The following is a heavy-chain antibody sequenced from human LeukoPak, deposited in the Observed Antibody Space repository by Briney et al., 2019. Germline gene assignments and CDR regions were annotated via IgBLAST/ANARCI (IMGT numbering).Heavy chain of an antibody. J-gene: IGHJ4*02. CDR2: MHYSGGT. CDR1: GGSITKNGYY. Sequence: PSETLSLTCSVSGGSITKNGYYWGWIRQSPETGLEWIGSMHYSGGTYYNPSLNSRVTISVDTSKNQFSLKLTSVTAADTAVYYCCGSGWFAGPFGYWGQGALVTVSS. CDR3: CGSGWFAGPFGY. D-gene: IGHD6-19*01. V-gene: IGHV4-39*07.